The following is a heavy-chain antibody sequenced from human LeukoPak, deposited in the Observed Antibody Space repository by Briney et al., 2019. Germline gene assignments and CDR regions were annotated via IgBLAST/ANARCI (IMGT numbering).Heavy chain of an antibody. CDR3: ARSFYCSGGSCYSYYYYYYMDV. V-gene: IGHV4-59*01. Sequence: SETLSLTCTVSGGSISSYYWSCIRQPPGKGLECMGYIYYSGSTNYNPSLKSRVTISVDTSKNQFSLKLSSVTAAVTAVYYCARSFYCSGGSCYSYYYYYYMDVWGKGTTVTVSS. CDR1: GGSISSYY. J-gene: IGHJ6*03. D-gene: IGHD2-15*01. CDR2: IYYSGST.